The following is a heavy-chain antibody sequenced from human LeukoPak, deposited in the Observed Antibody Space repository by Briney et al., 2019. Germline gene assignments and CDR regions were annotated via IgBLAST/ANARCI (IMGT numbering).Heavy chain of an antibody. D-gene: IGHD1-26*01. CDR3: ARASRVELYYYYYYMDV. Sequence: LRLSCAASGFTFSSYSMNWVRQPPGKGLEWIGYIYYSGSTYYNPSLKSRVTISVDTSKNQFSLKLSSVTAADTAVYYCARASRVELYYYYYYMDVWGKGTTVTVSS. CDR2: IYYSGST. CDR1: GFTFSSYS. V-gene: IGHV4-30-4*08. J-gene: IGHJ6*03.